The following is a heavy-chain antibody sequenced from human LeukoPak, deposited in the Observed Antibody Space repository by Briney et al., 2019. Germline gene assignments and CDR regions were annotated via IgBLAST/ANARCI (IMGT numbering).Heavy chain of an antibody. CDR1: GYSFTNYA. V-gene: IGHV7-4-1*02. CDR3: ARAFQSLGGLSLPDY. D-gene: IGHD3-16*02. J-gene: IGHJ4*02. CDR2: IHPSTGNP. Sequence: ASVKVSCKASGYSFTNYAMNWVRQAPGQGLEWMGWIHPSTGNPTYAQGFTGRFVFSLDTSVSTTYLQISSLKAEDTAIYFCARAFQSLGGLSLPDYWGQGTLVTVSS.